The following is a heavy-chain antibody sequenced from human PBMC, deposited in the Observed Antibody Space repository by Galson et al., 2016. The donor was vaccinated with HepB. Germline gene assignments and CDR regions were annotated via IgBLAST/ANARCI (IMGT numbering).Heavy chain of an antibody. CDR1: GGSITSNTYY. V-gene: IGHV4-61*02. CDR3: ARDPGHTGSYYSFDC. CDR2: IYTSGST. J-gene: IGHJ4*02. Sequence: TLSLTCTVSGGSITSNTYYWSWIRQPAGKGLEWIGRIYTSGSTDYNPSLKSRVTISFDTSKNQFSLRLSYVTAADTAIYYCARDPGHTGSYYSFDCWGQGTLVTVSS. D-gene: IGHD1-26*01.